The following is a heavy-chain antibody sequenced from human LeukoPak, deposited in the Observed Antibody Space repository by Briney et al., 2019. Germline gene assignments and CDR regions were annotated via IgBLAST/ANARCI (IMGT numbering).Heavy chain of an antibody. J-gene: IGHJ4*02. V-gene: IGHV3-23*01. Sequence: PGGSLRLSCAASGSTFSSYGMHWVRQAPGKGLEWVSAISGSGGSTYYADSVKGRSTISRDNSKNTPYLQMNSLRAEDTAVYYCAAPDLAAAGRIWGQGTLVTVSS. D-gene: IGHD6-13*01. CDR3: AAPDLAAAGRI. CDR1: GSTFSSYG. CDR2: ISGSGGST.